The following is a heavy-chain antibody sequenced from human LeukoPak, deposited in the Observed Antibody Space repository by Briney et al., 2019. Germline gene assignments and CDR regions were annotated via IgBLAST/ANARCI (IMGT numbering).Heavy chain of an antibody. V-gene: IGHV3-7*01. CDR1: GFTFSSYW. CDR3: ARDGILRIENSWYGVWFDY. Sequence: GGSLRLSCAASGFTFSSYWMSWVRQAPGKGLEWVANIKQDGSEKYYVDSVKGRFTISRDNAKNSLYLQMNSLRAEDTAVYYCARDGILRIENSWYGVWFDYWGQGTLVTVSS. CDR2: IKQDGSEK. J-gene: IGHJ4*02. D-gene: IGHD6-13*01.